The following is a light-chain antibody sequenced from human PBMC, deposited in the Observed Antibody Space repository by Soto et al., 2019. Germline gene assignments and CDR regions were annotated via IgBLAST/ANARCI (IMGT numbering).Light chain of an antibody. CDR3: LQDYSYPWT. CDR2: GAS. V-gene: IGKV3-15*01. CDR1: QSVSSN. J-gene: IGKJ1*01. Sequence: EIVMTQSPATLSVSPWEIATFSCGASQSVSSNLAWYQQKPGQAPRLLIYGASIRATGIPARFSGSGSGTEFTLTISTLQSEDFATYYCLQDYSYPWTFGQGTKVDIK.